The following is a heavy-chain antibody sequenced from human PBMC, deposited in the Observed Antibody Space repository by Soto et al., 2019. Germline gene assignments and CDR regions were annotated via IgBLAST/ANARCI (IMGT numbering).Heavy chain of an antibody. CDR1: GFTVSSNY. CDR2: IYSGGST. CDR3: ARDRVESGYPEYFQH. Sequence: GGSLRLSCAAAGFTVSSNYMSWVRQAPGKGLEWVSVIYSGGSTYYADSVKGRFTISRDNSKNTLYLQMNSLRAEDTAVYYCARDRVESGYPEYFQHWGQGTLVTVS. V-gene: IGHV3-53*01. D-gene: IGHD3-22*01. J-gene: IGHJ1*01.